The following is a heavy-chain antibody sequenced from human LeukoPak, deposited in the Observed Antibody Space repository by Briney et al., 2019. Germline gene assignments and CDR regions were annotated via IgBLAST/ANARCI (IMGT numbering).Heavy chain of an antibody. D-gene: IGHD5-18*01. CDR2: ISGSGGNT. Sequence: PGGSLRLSCAASGFTFSSYAMSWVRQAPGKGLEWVSVISGSGGNTYYADSVKGRFTISRDNSKNTLYLQMNSLRAEDTAVYYCAKDGTWIQLWFDYWGQGTLVTVSS. V-gene: IGHV3-23*01. CDR1: GFTFSSYA. J-gene: IGHJ4*02. CDR3: AKDGTWIQLWFDY.